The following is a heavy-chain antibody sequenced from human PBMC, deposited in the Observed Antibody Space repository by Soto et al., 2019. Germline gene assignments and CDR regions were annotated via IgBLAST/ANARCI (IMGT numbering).Heavy chain of an antibody. CDR3: ARTRLTTFGGVTLGTHFDY. CDR2: ISVHDGNT. Sequence: ASVKVSCKTSGYVFTSYGINWVRQAPGQGLEWMGWISVHDGNTKTAQKFQGRVTMTTDTSTSTAYMELRSLRSDDTAVYYCARTRLTTFGGVTLGTHFDYWGQGTLVIVSS. J-gene: IGHJ4*02. CDR1: GYVFTSYG. V-gene: IGHV1-18*01. D-gene: IGHD3-16*01.